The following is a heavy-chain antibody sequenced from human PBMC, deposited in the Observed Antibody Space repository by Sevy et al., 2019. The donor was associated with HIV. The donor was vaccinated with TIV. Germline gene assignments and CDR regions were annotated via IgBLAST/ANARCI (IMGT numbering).Heavy chain of an antibody. Sequence: GGSLRLSCAASGFTFSNYAMSWVRQAPGKGLEWVSTFSFGCGKINYADSVKGRFTIPRDNSKNTLYLQMNSLRAGDTALYYCAREGCSKPHDYWGQGTLVTVSS. CDR3: AREGCSKPHDY. J-gene: IGHJ4*02. D-gene: IGHD2-2*01. V-gene: IGHV3-23*01. CDR1: GFTFSNYA. CDR2: FSFGCGKI.